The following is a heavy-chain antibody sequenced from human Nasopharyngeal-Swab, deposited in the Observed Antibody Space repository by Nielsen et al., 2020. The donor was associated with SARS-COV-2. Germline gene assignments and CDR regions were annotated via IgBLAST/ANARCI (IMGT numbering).Heavy chain of an antibody. V-gene: IGHV5-51*01. CDR3: ARGYSSGWYDY. D-gene: IGHD6-19*01. CDR1: GYTFSNYW. J-gene: IGHJ4*02. Sequence: GESLKISCQGSGYTFSNYWIGWVRQMPGKRLEWMGVIYPGDSDTRYNPSLQRQVTISVVKSISTAYLQWNSLQASDSAIYYCARGYSSGWYDYWGQGALVTVSS. CDR2: IYPGDSDT.